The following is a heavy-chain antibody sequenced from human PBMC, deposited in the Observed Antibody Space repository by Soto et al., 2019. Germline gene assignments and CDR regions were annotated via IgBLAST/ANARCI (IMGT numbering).Heavy chain of an antibody. CDR1: GGSISSGGYS. J-gene: IGHJ6*02. CDR2: IYHSGST. V-gene: IGHV4-30-2*01. Sequence: QLQLQESGSGLVKPSQTLSLTCAVSGGSISSGGYSWSWIRQPPGKGLEWIGYIYHSGSTSYNPSLKSRVILSVVRSKNQGSLKLSSVTAADTAVYYCDRDHSNCGMDVWGQGTTVTVSS. D-gene: IGHD4-4*01. CDR3: DRDHSNCGMDV.